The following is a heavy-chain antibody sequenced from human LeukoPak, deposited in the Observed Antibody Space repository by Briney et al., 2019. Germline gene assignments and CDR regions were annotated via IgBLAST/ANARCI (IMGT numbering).Heavy chain of an antibody. CDR3: ARDPRGSPDY. J-gene: IGHJ4*02. CDR1: GGSISSGSYY. Sequence: SQTLSLTCTVSGGSISSGSYYWSWLRQPAGKGLEWIGRIYTSGSTNYNPSLKSRVTISVDTSKNQFSLKLSSVTAADTAVYYCARDPRGSPDYWGQGTLVTVSS. CDR2: IYTSGST. V-gene: IGHV4-61*02. D-gene: IGHD1-26*01.